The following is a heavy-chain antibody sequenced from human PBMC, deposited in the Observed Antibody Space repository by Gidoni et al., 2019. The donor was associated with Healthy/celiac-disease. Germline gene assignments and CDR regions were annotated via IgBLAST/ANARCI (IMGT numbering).Heavy chain of an antibody. CDR2: INHNSGGT. J-gene: IGHJ4*02. Sequence: QVQLVQSGAEGKKPGASVKVSCKASGYTFTGYYMHWVRQAPGQGLEWMGWINHNSGGTNYAQKFQGRVTMTRDTSSSTAYMELSRRRSDDTAVYYCARTRYNWNQDTAFDYWGQGTLVTVSS. CDR3: ARTRYNWNQDTAFDY. CDR1: GYTFTGYY. D-gene: IGHD1-20*01. V-gene: IGHV1-2*02.